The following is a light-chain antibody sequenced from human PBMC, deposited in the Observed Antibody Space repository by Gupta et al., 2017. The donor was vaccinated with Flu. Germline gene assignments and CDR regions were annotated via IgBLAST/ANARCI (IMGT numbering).Light chain of an antibody. Sequence: ASVGDRGTSTCRASQGSGKSFAWYQQKPGKVPKLVIYAASTLHSGVPSRFRGSGSGKDFTLTINGLQPEDVATYYCQGGTFGQGTKVEIK. J-gene: IGKJ1*01. CDR3: QGGT. V-gene: IGKV1-27*01. CDR2: AAS. CDR1: QGSGKS.